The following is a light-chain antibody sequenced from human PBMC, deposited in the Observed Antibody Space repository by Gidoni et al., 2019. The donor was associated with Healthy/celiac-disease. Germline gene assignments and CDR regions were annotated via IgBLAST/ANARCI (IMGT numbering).Light chain of an antibody. J-gene: IGKJ1*01. V-gene: IGKV2-30*02. Sequence: DVVMTQSPLSLPVTLGQPASISCRSSQSLVHSDGNTYLNWFQQRPGQSPRRLIYKVSNRDSGVPDRFSGSGSGTDFTLKISRVEAEVVGVYYCMQGTHWPPTWTFGQGTKVEIK. CDR2: KVS. CDR3: MQGTHWPPTWT. CDR1: QSLVHSDGNTY.